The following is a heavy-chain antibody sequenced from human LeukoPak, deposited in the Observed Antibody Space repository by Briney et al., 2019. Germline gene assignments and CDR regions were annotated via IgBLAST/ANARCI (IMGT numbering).Heavy chain of an antibody. CDR2: ISSSSSYI. V-gene: IGHV3-21*01. Sequence: PGGSLRLSCAASGFTFSSYSMNWVRQAPGKGLEWVSSISSSSSYIYYADSVKGRFTISRDNAQNLLYLQMNSLRAEDTAVYYCGRCQRESSGYYYRGDYYYYMDVWGKGTTVTVSS. CDR1: GFTFSSYS. J-gene: IGHJ6*03. D-gene: IGHD3-22*01. CDR3: GRCQRESSGYYYRGDYYYYMDV.